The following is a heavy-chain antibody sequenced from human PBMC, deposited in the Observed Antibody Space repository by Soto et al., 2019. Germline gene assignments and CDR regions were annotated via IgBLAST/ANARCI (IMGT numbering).Heavy chain of an antibody. D-gene: IGHD6-19*01. J-gene: IGHJ6*02. CDR2: IYSGGST. CDR1: GFTVSSNY. Sequence: PGGSLRLSCAASGFTVSSNYMSWVRQAPGKGLEWVSVIYSGGSTYYADSVKGRFTISRDNSKNTLYLQMNSLRAEDTAVYYCARDGGPAVAGTGGQILQTYYYYYGMDVWGQGTTVTVSS. V-gene: IGHV3-53*01. CDR3: ARDGGPAVAGTGGQILQTYYYYYGMDV.